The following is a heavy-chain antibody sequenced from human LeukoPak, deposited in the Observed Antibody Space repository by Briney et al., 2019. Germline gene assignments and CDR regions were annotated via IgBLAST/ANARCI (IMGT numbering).Heavy chain of an antibody. CDR2: IYHSGST. CDR3: ARGGGYCTGGSCYDR. J-gene: IGHJ5*02. D-gene: IGHD2-8*02. CDR1: GYSISSGYY. Sequence: SETLSLTCTVSGYSISSGYYWGWIRQPPGKGLEWIGSIYHSGSTYYNPSLKSRVTISVDTSKNQFSLKLSSVTAADTAVYFCARGGGYCTGGSCYDRWGQGTLVTVSS. V-gene: IGHV4-38-2*02.